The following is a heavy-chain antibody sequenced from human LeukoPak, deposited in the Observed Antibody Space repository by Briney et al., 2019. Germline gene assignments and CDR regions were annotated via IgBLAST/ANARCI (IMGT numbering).Heavy chain of an antibody. J-gene: IGHJ4*02. CDR2: ISYDGSNK. CDR3: ARWSRARYNWYDPGDY. D-gene: IGHD1-1*01. Sequence: GRSLRLSCAASGFTFSSYAMHWVRQAPGKGLEWVAVISYDGSNKYYADSVRGRFTISRDNSKNTLYLQMNSLRAEDTAVYYCARWSRARYNWYDPGDYWGQGTLVTVSS. V-gene: IGHV3-30-3*01. CDR1: GFTFSSYA.